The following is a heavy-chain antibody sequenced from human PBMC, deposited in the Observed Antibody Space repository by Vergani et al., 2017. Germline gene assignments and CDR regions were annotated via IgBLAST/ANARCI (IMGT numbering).Heavy chain of an antibody. V-gene: IGHV3-30*02. CDR2: IQFDGSNK. D-gene: IGHD3-16*01. Sequence: QVQLVESGGGVVQRGGSLRLSCATSGFTFSNYDMQWIRPGPGTGLEFVAFIQFDGSNKYYADSVKGRFTLSRDFSKNTLYLQMNSLRTDQTATYYCAKHIRGWGSEYWGQGTQVIVSS. J-gene: IGHJ4*02. CDR1: GFTFSNYD. CDR3: AKHIRGWGSEY.